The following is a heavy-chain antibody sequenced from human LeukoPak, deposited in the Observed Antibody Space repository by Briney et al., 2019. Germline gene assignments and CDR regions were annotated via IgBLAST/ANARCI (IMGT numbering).Heavy chain of an antibody. Sequence: PGGSLRLSCAASGFTFSSYGMHWVRQAPGKGLEWVAVISYDGSNKYYADSVKGRFTISRDNSKNTLYLQMNSLRAEDTAVYYCAKAFDIWGQGTMVTVSS. V-gene: IGHV3-30*18. J-gene: IGHJ3*02. CDR2: ISYDGSNK. CDR1: GFTFSSYG. CDR3: AKAFDI.